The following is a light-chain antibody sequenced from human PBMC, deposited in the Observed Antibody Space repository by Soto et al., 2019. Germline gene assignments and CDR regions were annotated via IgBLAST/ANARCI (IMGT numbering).Light chain of an antibody. Sequence: QSVLTQSPSASGTPGQRVTISCSGSSSNIGLNTVNWYQQLPGTAPKLLIYTNNQRPSGVPDRFSGSKSGTSASLAISGLQSEDEAEYYCAAWDDSLNGVVFGGGTKLTVL. V-gene: IGLV1-44*01. J-gene: IGLJ2*01. CDR2: TNN. CDR3: AAWDDSLNGVV. CDR1: SSNIGLNT.